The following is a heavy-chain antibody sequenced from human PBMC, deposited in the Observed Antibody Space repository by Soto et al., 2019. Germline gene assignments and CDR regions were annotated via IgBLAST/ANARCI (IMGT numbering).Heavy chain of an antibody. CDR1: GFTFSSYA. J-gene: IGHJ4*02. Sequence: EVQLLESGGGLVQPGGSLRLSCAASGFTFSSYAMSWVRQAPGKGLEWVSAISGSGGSTYYADSVKGRFTISRDNSKNMLYLQMNSLRAEVTALYYFAILLLYCSSTSCYGYFDYWGQGTLVTVSS. CDR2: ISGSGGST. CDR3: AILLLYCSSTSCYGYFDY. D-gene: IGHD2-2*01. V-gene: IGHV3-23*01.